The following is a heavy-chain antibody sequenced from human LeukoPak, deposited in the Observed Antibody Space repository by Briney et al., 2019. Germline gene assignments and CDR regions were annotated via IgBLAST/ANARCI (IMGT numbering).Heavy chain of an antibody. CDR3: ASGGGVRKVVVAA. D-gene: IGHD2-15*01. CDR1: GGSFSGYY. J-gene: IGHJ4*02. CDR2: INHSGST. Sequence: SETLSLTCAVYGGSFSGYYWSWIRQPPGKGLEWIGEINHSGSTNYNPSLKSRVTMSVDTSKNQFSLKLSSVNAADTAVYYCASGGGVRKVVVAAWGQGTLVTVSS. V-gene: IGHV4-34*01.